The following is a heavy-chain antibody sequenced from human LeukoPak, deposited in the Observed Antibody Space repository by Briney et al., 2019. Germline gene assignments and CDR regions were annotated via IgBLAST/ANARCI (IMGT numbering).Heavy chain of an antibody. CDR3: ARVGIPMSNSKYYYYMDV. J-gene: IGHJ6*03. Sequence: ASLRVSSTASGYTFTTYGISWVRQAPGQGLEWMGWNSAYNGNTNDAQKLQGRVTMTTDTSTSTAYMELRSLRSDDTAVYYCARVGIPMSNSKYYYYMDVWGKGTTVTVSS. CDR1: GYTFTTYG. CDR2: NSAYNGNT. D-gene: IGHD1-26*01. V-gene: IGHV1-18*01.